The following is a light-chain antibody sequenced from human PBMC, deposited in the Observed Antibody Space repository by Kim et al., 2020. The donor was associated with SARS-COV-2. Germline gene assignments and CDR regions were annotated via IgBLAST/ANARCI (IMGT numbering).Light chain of an antibody. CDR3: QQYNNFRT. Sequence: EIVMTQSPPTLSVSPGERATLSCRASQSVSTNLVWYQQRPGQAPRLLIYDASTRATGIPARFSGSGSGTEFTLTISSLHSEDFAVYYCQQYNNFRTFGQGTKVDIK. CDR1: QSVSTN. J-gene: IGKJ1*01. CDR2: DAS. V-gene: IGKV3-15*01.